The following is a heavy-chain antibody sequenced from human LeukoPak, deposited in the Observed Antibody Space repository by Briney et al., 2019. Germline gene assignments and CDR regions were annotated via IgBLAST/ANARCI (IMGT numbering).Heavy chain of an antibody. V-gene: IGHV4-34*01. J-gene: IGHJ5*02. D-gene: IGHD5-18*01. CDR3: ARGRYSYGLNNWFDP. CDR2: INHSGST. CDR1: GGSFSGYY. Sequence: ASETLSLTCAVYGGSFSGYYWSWIRQPPGKGLEWIGEINHSGSTNYNPSLKSRVTISVDTSKNQFSLKLSSVTAADTAVYYCARGRYSYGLNNWFDPWGQGTLVTVSS.